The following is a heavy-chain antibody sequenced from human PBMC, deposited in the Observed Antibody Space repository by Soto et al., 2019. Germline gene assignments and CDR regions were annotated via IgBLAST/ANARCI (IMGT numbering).Heavy chain of an antibody. CDR2: ISAYNGNT. D-gene: IGHD6-6*01. CDR3: AREEYSSSSRAFDI. V-gene: IGHV1-18*01. CDR1: GYTFTSYG. J-gene: IGHJ3*02. Sequence: ASVKVSCEASGYTFTSYGISCVRQAPGQGLEWMGWISAYNGNTNYAQKLQGRVTMTTDTSTSTAYMELRSLRSDDTAVYYCAREEYSSSSRAFDIWGQGTMVTVSS.